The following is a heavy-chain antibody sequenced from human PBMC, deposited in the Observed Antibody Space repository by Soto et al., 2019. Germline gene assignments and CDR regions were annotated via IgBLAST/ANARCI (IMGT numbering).Heavy chain of an antibody. V-gene: IGHV4-59*01. Sequence: SETLSLTCTVSGGSISSYYWSWIRQPPGKGLEWIGYIYYSGITNYNPSLKSRVTISVDSSKSQFSLNLSSVTAADTAIYYCGRGLLNLDYWGQGALVTVSS. CDR3: GRGLLNLDY. CDR1: GGSISSYY. CDR2: IYYSGIT. D-gene: IGHD2-21*01. J-gene: IGHJ4*02.